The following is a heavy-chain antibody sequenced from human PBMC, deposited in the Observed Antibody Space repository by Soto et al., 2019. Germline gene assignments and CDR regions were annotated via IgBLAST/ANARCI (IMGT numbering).Heavy chain of an antibody. CDR3: AHRGGTTSYFDY. CDR2: IYWDDDK. CDR1: GFSLSTSGVG. J-gene: IGHJ4*02. Sequence: QITLKESGPTLVKPTQTLTLTCTFSGFSLSTSGVGVGWIRQPPGKALEWLALIYWDDDKRYSPSLKSRLTITKDTTKNQVVLTMTNMDPVDTATYYCAHRGGTTSYFDYWGQGTLVTVSS. V-gene: IGHV2-5*02. D-gene: IGHD1-7*01.